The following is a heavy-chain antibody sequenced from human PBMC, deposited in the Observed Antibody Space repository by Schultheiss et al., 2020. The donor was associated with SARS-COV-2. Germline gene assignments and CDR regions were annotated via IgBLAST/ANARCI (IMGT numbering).Heavy chain of an antibody. V-gene: IGHV3-21*01. CDR3: ARDRTYYYDSSGYYPFDY. D-gene: IGHD3-22*01. CDR2: ISSSSSYI. J-gene: IGHJ4*02. Sequence: GESLKISCAASGFTFSSYSMNWVRQAPGKGLEWVSSISSSSSYIYYADSVKGRFTISRDNAKNSLYLQMNSLRAEDTAVYYCARDRTYYYDSSGYYPFDYWGQGTLVTVSS. CDR1: GFTFSSYS.